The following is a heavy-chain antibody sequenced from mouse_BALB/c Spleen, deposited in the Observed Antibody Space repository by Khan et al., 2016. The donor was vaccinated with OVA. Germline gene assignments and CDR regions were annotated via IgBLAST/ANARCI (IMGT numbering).Heavy chain of an antibody. Sequence: EVQLQESGPGLLKPSQSLSLTCTVTGYSITSDYAWNLIRQLPGNKLEWIAYISYSGITTYSPSLRSRISITRDTSKNQFFLQLNYVTTEDTATYYCAGGRLLLRYPDYFDYWGQGTTLTVSS. D-gene: IGHD1-1*01. V-gene: IGHV3-2*02. CDR1: GYSITSDYA. CDR3: AGGRLLLRYPDYFDY. J-gene: IGHJ2*01. CDR2: ISYSGIT.